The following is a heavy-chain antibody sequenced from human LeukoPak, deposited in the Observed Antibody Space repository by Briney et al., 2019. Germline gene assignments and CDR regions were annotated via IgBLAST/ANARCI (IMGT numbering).Heavy chain of an antibody. CDR1: GGCISRGNYY. V-gene: IGHV4-39*01. CDR3: ARGEYYYESTDLGAVDI. Sequence: PSETLSLTCIVSGGCISRGNYYWDWIRQSPGKGLEWIGSIYYSGNTYYNPSLKSRVTISVDTSKNQFSQKLSSVTAADTAVYYCARGEYYYESTDLGAVDIWGQGTMVTVSS. J-gene: IGHJ3*02. CDR2: IYYSGNT. D-gene: IGHD3-22*01.